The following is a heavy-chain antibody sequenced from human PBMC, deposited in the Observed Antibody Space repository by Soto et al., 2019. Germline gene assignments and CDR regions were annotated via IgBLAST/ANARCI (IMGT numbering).Heavy chain of an antibody. D-gene: IGHD3-16*01. CDR2: ISASGANT. CDR1: GITFSNYA. J-gene: IGHJ4*02. V-gene: IGHV3-23*01. CDR3: VKEYGGGPSMITSYFDY. Sequence: PGGSLRLSCAASGITFSNYALSWVRQAPGKGLEWVSGISASGANTYYADSVKGRFSISRDNSKNTLSLQMNSLRADDTAVDYWVKEYGGGPSMITSYFDYWGRGT.